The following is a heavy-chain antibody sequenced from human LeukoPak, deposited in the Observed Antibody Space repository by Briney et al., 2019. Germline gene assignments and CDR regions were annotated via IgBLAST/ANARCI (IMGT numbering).Heavy chain of an antibody. J-gene: IGHJ5*02. CDR1: GFTFSNYY. V-gene: IGHV3-11*06. CDR2: ISSSSSYT. Sequence: GGSLRLSCAASGFTFSNYYMNWIRQAAGKGLEWVSYISSSSSYTNYADSVKGRFTISRDNAKNSLYLQMNSLRAEDTAVYYCARGCSSTSCHTADNWFDPWGQGTLVTVSS. D-gene: IGHD2-2*01. CDR3: ARGCSSTSCHTADNWFDP.